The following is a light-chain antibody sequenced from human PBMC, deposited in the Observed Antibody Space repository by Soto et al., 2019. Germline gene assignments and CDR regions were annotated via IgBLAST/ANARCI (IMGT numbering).Light chain of an antibody. CDR2: EVS. J-gene: IGLJ1*01. CDR1: SSDVGGYNY. Sequence: QSVLTQPPSASGSPGQSVTISCTGISSDVGGYNYVSWYQQHPGKAPKLMIYEVSKRPSGVPDRFSGSKSGNTASLTVSGLQAEDEADYYCSSYAGSNNFEVFGTGTKVTV. V-gene: IGLV2-8*01. CDR3: SSYAGSNNFEV.